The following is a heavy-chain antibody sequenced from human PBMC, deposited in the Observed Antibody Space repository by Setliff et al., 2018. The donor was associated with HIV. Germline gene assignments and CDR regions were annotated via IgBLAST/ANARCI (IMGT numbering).Heavy chain of an antibody. Sequence: SETLSLTCAVYGGSFSGYCWSWIRQPPGKGLEWIGEIQHSGRTNYNPSLKSRVTISVDTSKNQFSLKLSSVTAADTAVYYCARDRLWFGVGTGYYYYGMDVWGQGTTVTVSS. V-gene: IGHV4-34*01. CDR3: ARDRLWFGVGTGYYYYGMDV. CDR2: IQHSGRT. D-gene: IGHD3-10*01. CDR1: GGSFSGYC. J-gene: IGHJ6*02.